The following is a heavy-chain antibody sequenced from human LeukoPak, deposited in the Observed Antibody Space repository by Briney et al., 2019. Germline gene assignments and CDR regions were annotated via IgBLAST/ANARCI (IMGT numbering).Heavy chain of an antibody. J-gene: IGHJ6*03. CDR2: IYFSGYT. V-gene: IGHV4-59*11. D-gene: IGHD6-25*01. CDR3: ARNVRRAQKDTYYDHYYYMDV. Sequence: SETLSLTCAVSGGSISSHYWSWIRQPPGKGLEWIGYIYFSGYTNYNPSLKSRVTISVDTSKNQFSLKVSSVTAADTAVYYCARNVRRAQKDTYYDHYYYMDVWGKGTTVNVSS. CDR1: GGSISSHY.